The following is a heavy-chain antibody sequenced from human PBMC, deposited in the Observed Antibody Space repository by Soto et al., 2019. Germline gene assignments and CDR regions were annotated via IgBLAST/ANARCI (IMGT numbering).Heavy chain of an antibody. J-gene: IGHJ4*02. Sequence: EVQVVESGGGLIQPGGSLRLSCEASGFTVSSKYMNWVRQAPGKGLEWVSVIYKNGDTFYADSVKGRFTISRDHFKNTLYLQMNSLRAEDTAVYFCARDLDHCGGDCYSFDYWGQGILVTVSS. CDR3: ARDLDHCGGDCYSFDY. V-gene: IGHV3-53*01. CDR2: IYKNGDT. CDR1: GFTVSSKY. D-gene: IGHD2-21*02.